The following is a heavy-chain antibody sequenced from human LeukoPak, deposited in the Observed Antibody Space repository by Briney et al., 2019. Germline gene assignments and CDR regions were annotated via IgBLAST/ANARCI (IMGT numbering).Heavy chain of an antibody. CDR3: ARPIIPRYSSGWYY. Sequence: PSETLSLTCTVSGGSISSGSYYWGWIRQPPGKGLEWIGSIYYSGSTYYNPSLKSRVTISVDTSKNHFSLKLSSVTASDTAVYYCARPIIPRYSSGWYYWGQGTLVTVSS. D-gene: IGHD6-19*01. V-gene: IGHV4-39*02. CDR1: GGSISSGSYY. J-gene: IGHJ4*02. CDR2: IYYSGST.